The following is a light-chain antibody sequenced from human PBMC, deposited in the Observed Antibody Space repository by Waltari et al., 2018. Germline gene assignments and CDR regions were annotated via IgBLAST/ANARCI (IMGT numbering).Light chain of an antibody. CDR3: QQRNSWPRT. CDR2: DAS. J-gene: IGKJ1*01. CDR1: QSIGTS. V-gene: IGKV3-11*01. Sequence: EIFLTQSPATLSVSAGERAALSCRASQSIGTSLAWYQHRTGQAPRLLIYDASKRAVGIPARFSGSGSGTDFTFTIDTLEPEDFAVYYCQQRNSWPRTFGQGTKVEI.